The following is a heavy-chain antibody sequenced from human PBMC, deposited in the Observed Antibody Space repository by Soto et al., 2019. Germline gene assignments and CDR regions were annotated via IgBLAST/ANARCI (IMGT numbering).Heavy chain of an antibody. J-gene: IGHJ4*02. D-gene: IGHD2-8*01. V-gene: IGHV3-23*01. CDR2: ISGSGRST. Sequence: GGSLRLSCAASGFTFGTYAMSWVRQAPGKGLEWVSSISGSGRSTYYADSVKGRFTISRDNSNNTLYVQMSSLRAEDTAVYYSANLNVGYCPNGVCPPGDFWARGTLVTVSS. CDR1: GFTFGTYA. CDR3: ANLNVGYCPNGVCPPGDF.